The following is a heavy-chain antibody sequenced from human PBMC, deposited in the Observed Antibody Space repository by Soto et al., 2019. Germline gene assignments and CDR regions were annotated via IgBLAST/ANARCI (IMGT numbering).Heavy chain of an antibody. D-gene: IGHD2-2*01. J-gene: IGHJ4*02. Sequence: SETLSLTCTVSGGSISSGGYYWSWIRQHPGKGLEWIGYIYYSGSTYYNPSLKSRVTLSVDTSKNRFSLKLSSVTAADTAVYYCARERGGREESEVVVPAATLIFDYWGQGTLVTVSS. CDR2: IYYSGST. CDR1: GGSISSGGYY. CDR3: ARERGGREESEVVVPAATLIFDY. V-gene: IGHV4-31*03.